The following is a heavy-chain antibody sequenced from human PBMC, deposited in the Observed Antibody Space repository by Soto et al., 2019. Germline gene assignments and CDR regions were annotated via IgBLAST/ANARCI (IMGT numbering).Heavy chain of an antibody. Sequence: PSETLSLTCTVSGGSISSGGYYWSWIRRHPGKGLEWIGYIYYSGSTYYNPSLKSRVTISVDTSKNQFSLKLSSVTAADTAVYYCARDPLLKPYCSSTSCYGDYYYGMDVWGQGTTVTVSS. CDR2: IYYSGST. D-gene: IGHD2-2*01. J-gene: IGHJ6*02. V-gene: IGHV4-31*03. CDR1: GGSISSGGYY. CDR3: ARDPLLKPYCSSTSCYGDYYYGMDV.